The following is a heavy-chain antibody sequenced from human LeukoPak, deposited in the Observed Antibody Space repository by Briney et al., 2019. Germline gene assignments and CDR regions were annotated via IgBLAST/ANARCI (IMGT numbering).Heavy chain of an antibody. V-gene: IGHV3-30*04. CDR1: GFTFSSYA. CDR2: ISYDGSNK. J-gene: IGHJ4*02. Sequence: PGRSLRLSCAASGFTFSSYAMHWVRQAPGKGLEWVAVISYDGSNKYYADSVKGRFTISRDNSKNTLYLQMNSLRAEDTAVYYCLKDLTGVGDHWGQGTLVTVSS. D-gene: IGHD2-8*02. CDR3: LKDLTGVGDH.